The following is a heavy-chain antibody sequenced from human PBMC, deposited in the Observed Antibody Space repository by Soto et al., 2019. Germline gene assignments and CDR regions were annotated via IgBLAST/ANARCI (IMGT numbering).Heavy chain of an antibody. Sequence: PSETLSLTCTVSGGSISSYYWSWIRQPPGKGLEWIGYIYYSGSTNYNPSLKSRVTISVDTSKNQFSLKLSSVTAADTAVYYCARDLENNWFDPWGQGTLVTVSS. CDR3: ARDLENNWFDP. V-gene: IGHV4-59*01. J-gene: IGHJ5*02. CDR2: IYYSGST. CDR1: GGSISSYY.